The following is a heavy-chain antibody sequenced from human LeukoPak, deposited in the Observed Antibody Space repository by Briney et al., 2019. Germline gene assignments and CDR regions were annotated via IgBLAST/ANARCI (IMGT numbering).Heavy chain of an antibody. V-gene: IGHV3-23*01. Sequence: GGSLRLSCAASGFTFSSYSMNWVRQAPGKGLEWVSDISGSGGSTYYADSVKGRFTISRDNSKTTLYLQMNSLRAEDTAVYYCANGPPGARGRVDFDYWGQGTLVTVSS. CDR2: ISGSGGST. D-gene: IGHD1-26*01. CDR1: GFTFSSYS. J-gene: IGHJ4*02. CDR3: ANGPPGARGRVDFDY.